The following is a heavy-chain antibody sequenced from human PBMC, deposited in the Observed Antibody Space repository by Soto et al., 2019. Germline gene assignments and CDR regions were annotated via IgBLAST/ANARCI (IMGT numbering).Heavy chain of an antibody. CDR2: ISSSSSYI. V-gene: IGHV3-21*01. Sequence: GGSLRLSCAASGFTFSSYSMNWVRQAPGKGLEWVSSISSSSSYIYYADSVKGRFTISRDKAKNSLYLQMNSLRAEDKAVYYCARFKQNTGERWGSDSKYYYYGMDVWGQGTPVTVSS. CDR1: GFTFSSYS. CDR3: ARFKQNTGERWGSDSKYYYYGMDV. D-gene: IGHD3-22*01. J-gene: IGHJ6*02.